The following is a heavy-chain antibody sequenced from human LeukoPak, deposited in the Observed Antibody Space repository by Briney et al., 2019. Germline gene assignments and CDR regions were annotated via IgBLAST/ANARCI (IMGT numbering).Heavy chain of an antibody. Sequence: GGSLRLSCSASGFTFSIYGINWVRQAPGKGLEWVAIISYDESNKYSADSVKGRFTISRDSSKNTLYLQMNSLRAEDTAVYYCARGPLEGAVVYWGQGTLVTVSS. J-gene: IGHJ4*02. V-gene: IGHV3-30*03. CDR3: ARGPLEGAVVY. CDR2: ISYDESNK. CDR1: GFTFSIYG. D-gene: IGHD3-16*01.